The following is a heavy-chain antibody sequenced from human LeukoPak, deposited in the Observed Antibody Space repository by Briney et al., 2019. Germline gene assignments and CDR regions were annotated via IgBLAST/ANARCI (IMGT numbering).Heavy chain of an antibody. CDR1: GFTFSSYG. D-gene: IGHD5-18*01. V-gene: IGHV3-30*02. J-gene: IGHJ4*02. CDR2: IRYDGSNK. CDR3: AKDHREDTAMVVHDY. Sequence: GGSLRLSCAASGFTFSSYGMHWVRQAPGKGLEWVAFIRYDGSNKYYADSVKGRFTISRDNSKNTLYLQMNSLRAEDTAVYYCAKDHREDTAMVVHDYWGQGTLVTVSS.